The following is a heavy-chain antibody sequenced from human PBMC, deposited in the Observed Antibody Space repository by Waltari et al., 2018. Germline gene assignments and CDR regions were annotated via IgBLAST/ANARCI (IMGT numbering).Heavy chain of an antibody. V-gene: IGHV3-33*06. CDR3: AKNSIRSIAARPDY. Sequence: QVQLVESGGGVVQPGRSLRLSCAASGFTFSSYGMHWVRQAPGKGLEWVAVIWYDGSNKYYADSVKCRFTISRDNSKNTLYLQMNSLRAEDTAVYYCAKNSIRSIAARPDYWGQGTLVTVSS. D-gene: IGHD6-6*01. CDR1: GFTFSSYG. CDR2: IWYDGSNK. J-gene: IGHJ4*02.